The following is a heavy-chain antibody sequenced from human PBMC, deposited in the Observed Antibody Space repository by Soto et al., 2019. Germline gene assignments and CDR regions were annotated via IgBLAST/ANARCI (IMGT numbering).Heavy chain of an antibody. J-gene: IGHJ4*02. CDR1: GGSFSGYY. CDR2: INHSGST. V-gene: IGHV4-34*01. D-gene: IGHD6-13*01. Sequence: QVQLQQWGAGLLKPSETLSLTCAVYGGSFSGYYWSWIRQPPGKGLEWIGEINHSGSTNYNPSLKSRVTISVDPSKNQFSLKLSSVTAADTAVYYCALGIYSSSWYPFDYWGQGTLVTVSS. CDR3: ALGIYSSSWYPFDY.